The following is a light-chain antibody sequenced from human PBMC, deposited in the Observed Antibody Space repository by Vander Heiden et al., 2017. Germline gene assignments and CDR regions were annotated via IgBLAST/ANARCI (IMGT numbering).Light chain of an antibody. V-gene: IGLV2-8*01. CDR2: EVS. Sequence: QSALTQPPPASGSPGHSVTISCTGTSSDVGGYNYVSWYQQHPGKAPKLMIYEVSKRPSGVPDRFSGSKSGNTASLTVSGLQAEDEADYYCSSYAGSNNHWVFGGGTKLTVL. CDR3: SSYAGSNNHWV. J-gene: IGLJ3*02. CDR1: SSDVGGYNY.